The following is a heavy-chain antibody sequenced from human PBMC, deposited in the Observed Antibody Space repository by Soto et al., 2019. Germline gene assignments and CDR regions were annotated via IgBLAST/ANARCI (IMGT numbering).Heavy chain of an antibody. D-gene: IGHD3-22*01. V-gene: IGHV3-66*01. CDR1: GFTFSSYS. Sequence: GGSLRLSCAVSGFTFSSYSMNWVRQAPGKGLEWVSIVYSDGSTYYADSVKGRFTISRDNSKNTLYLQMNSLRVEDTAMYYCARDPDYYYDHWGQGTLVTVSS. CDR3: ARDPDYYYDH. J-gene: IGHJ4*02. CDR2: VYSDGST.